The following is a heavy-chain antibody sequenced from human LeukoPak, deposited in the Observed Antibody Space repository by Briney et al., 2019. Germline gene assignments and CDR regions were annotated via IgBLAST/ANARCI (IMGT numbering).Heavy chain of an antibody. CDR3: ARVRINGHSSSWYSLTRPIDY. CDR1: GFTLSSYA. D-gene: IGHD6-13*01. CDR2: IGSRGIST. V-gene: IGHV3-21*01. J-gene: IGHJ4*02. Sequence: GGTLRLSCAASGFTLSSYAMSWVRQAPGKGLEWVSAIGSRGISTYYADSVKGRFTISRDNAKNSLYLQMNSLRAEDTAVYYCARVRINGHSSSWYSLTRPIDYWGQGTLVTVSS.